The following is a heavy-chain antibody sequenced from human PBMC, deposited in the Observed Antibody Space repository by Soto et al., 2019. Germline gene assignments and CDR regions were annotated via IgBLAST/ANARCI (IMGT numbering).Heavy chain of an antibody. V-gene: IGHV3-13*04. D-gene: IGHD3-10*01. CDR1: GFTFSDYD. CDR3: ARARGGEWFGEQLF. Sequence: EVQLVESGGGLVQPGGSLRLSCAASGFTFSDYDFHWVRQVPGKGLEWVAAIGTADDTYYPGSVQGRFTISKENAKNSLYPQENILRGGDTAVYYCARARGGEWFGEQLFWGQGILVIVSS. J-gene: IGHJ4*02. CDR2: IGTADDT.